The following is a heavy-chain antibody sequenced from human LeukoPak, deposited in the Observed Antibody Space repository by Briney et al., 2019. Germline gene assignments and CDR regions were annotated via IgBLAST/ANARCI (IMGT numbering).Heavy chain of an antibody. J-gene: IGHJ4*02. CDR2: ISGSGSTI. D-gene: IGHD5-18*01. CDR1: GFTFSSYE. Sequence: GGSLRLSCAASGFTFSSYEMHWVRQAPGKGLEWISYISGSGSTIYYADSVKGRFTISRDNGKNSLYLQMNSLRAEDTAVYYCARVHYNTAMVDIDYWGQGTLVTVSS. CDR3: ARVHYNTAMVDIDY. V-gene: IGHV3-48*03.